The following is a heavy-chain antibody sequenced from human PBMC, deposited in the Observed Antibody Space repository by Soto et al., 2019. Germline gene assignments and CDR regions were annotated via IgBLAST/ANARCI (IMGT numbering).Heavy chain of an antibody. Sequence: PGGSLRLSCAASGFTFSSYWMSWVRQAPGKGLEWVANIKQDGSEKYYVDSAKGRFTISRDNAKNSLYLQMNSLRAEDTAVYYCARIIAAAGGRRYFDLWGRGTLVTVSS. V-gene: IGHV3-7*03. CDR2: IKQDGSEK. CDR1: GFTFSSYW. CDR3: ARIIAAAGGRRYFDL. J-gene: IGHJ2*01. D-gene: IGHD6-13*01.